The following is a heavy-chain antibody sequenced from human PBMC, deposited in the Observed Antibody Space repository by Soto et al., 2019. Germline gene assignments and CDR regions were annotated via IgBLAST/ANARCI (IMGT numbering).Heavy chain of an antibody. V-gene: IGHV1-46*01. CDR3: ARVVVPTTATTSNWFDP. J-gene: IGHJ5*02. CDR1: GYTFTTYY. D-gene: IGHD4-17*01. CDR2: INPSGGST. Sequence: ASVKVSCKASGYTFTTYYMHWVRQAPGQGLEWMGIINPSGGSTNYAQRFQGRVTMTSDTSTSTVYMELSSLRADDTAVYYCARVVVPTTATTSNWFDPWGQGTLVTVSS.